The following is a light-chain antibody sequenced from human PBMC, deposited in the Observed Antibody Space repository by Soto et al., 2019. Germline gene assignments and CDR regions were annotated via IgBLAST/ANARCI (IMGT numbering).Light chain of an antibody. CDR3: HSYESNNVV. Sequence: NFMLTQPHSVSESPGKTVIISCTRSSGSIASNYVQWYQQRPGSAPTIVIYEDNQRPSGVPDRFSGSVDSSSNSASLTISGLKTEDEDDYYCHSYESNNVVFGGGTKVTVL. J-gene: IGLJ3*02. CDR2: EDN. CDR1: SGSIASNY. V-gene: IGLV6-57*03.